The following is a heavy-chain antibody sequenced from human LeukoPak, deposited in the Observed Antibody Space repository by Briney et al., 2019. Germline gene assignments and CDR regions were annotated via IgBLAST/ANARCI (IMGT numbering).Heavy chain of an antibody. CDR1: GGSFSGYY. Sequence: SETLSLTCAVYGGSFSGYYWCWIRQPPGKGLERIGEINHNGSTNYNPSLKSRVTISVDMSKNQFSLKLRAVTAADTAVYYCARGYHFVDYFMFVWGGETTLTVSS. CDR3: ARGYHFVDYFMFV. D-gene: IGHD3-3*01. V-gene: IGHV4-34*01. J-gene: IGHJ6*03. CDR2: INHNGST.